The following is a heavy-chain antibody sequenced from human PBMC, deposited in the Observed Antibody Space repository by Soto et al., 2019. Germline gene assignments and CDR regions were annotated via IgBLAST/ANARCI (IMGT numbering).Heavy chain of an antibody. CDR1: GFTFYNYG. J-gene: IGHJ3*01. D-gene: IGHD6-13*01. CDR2: ISSHGRDT. V-gene: IGHV3-30*18. Sequence: QVQLVESGGGVVQPGTSLRLSCAASGFTFYNYGIHWVRQAPGTGLEWVAAISSHGRDTYYADSVKGRLTISRDNSKNTLYLQMHSLRAEDTAVYYCAKDQGIAASHGIDWGQGTMVTVSS. CDR3: AKDQGIAASHGID.